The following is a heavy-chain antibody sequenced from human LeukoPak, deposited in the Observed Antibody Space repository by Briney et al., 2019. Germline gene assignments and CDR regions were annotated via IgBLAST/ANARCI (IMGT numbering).Heavy chain of an antibody. CDR2: INAGNGNT. Sequence: GASVKVSCKVSGYTLTELSMHWVRQAPGQRLEWMGWINAGNGNTKYSQKFQGRVTITRDTSASTAYMELSSLRSEDTAVYYCAREIFEDYWGQGTLVTVSS. V-gene: IGHV1-3*01. D-gene: IGHD3-3*01. CDR1: GYTLTELS. CDR3: AREIFEDY. J-gene: IGHJ4*02.